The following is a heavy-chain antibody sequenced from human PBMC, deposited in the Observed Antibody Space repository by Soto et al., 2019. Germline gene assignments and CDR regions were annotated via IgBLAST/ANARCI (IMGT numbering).Heavy chain of an antibody. J-gene: IGHJ6*02. CDR1: GNSVSSNIAA. D-gene: IGHD6-13*01. V-gene: IGHV6-1*01. CDR2: TYYRSKWYN. CDR3: AREPRQQLVHYYYYYGMDV. Sequence: PSQTLSLTCAISGNSVSSNIAAWNWIRQSPSRGLEWLGRTYYRSKWYNDYAVSVKSRITINPDTSKNQFSLQLNSVTPEDTAVYYCAREPRQQLVHYYYYYGMDVWGQGTTVTVSS.